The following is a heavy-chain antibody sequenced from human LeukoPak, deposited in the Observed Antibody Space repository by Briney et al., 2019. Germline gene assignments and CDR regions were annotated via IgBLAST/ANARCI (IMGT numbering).Heavy chain of an antibody. CDR2: IRGSGGSTI. J-gene: IGHJ4*02. V-gene: IGHV3-23*01. Sequence: PGGSLRLSCAASGFTFSSYAMSWVRQAPGKGLEWVSAIRGSGGSTIYYADSVKGRFTISRDNAKNSLYLQMNSLRAEDTAVYYCARDWSITMVRGVIDYWGQGTLVTVSS. D-gene: IGHD3-10*01. CDR3: ARDWSITMVRGVIDY. CDR1: GFTFSSYA.